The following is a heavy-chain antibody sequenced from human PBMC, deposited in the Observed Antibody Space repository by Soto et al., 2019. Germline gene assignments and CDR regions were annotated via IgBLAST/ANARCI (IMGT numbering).Heavy chain of an antibody. Sequence: QVQLVESGGGVVQPGSSLRLSCTASGFTFGIYAMHWVRQAPGKGLEWVSIISFDGKNIDYARSVRGRFTISRDNSQNTLYLQMDSLRTEDTAVYYCARRDFYCRGRNCFSGDYAMDVWGQGTTVTVSS. D-gene: IGHD2-15*01. CDR3: ARRDFYCRGRNCFSGDYAMDV. J-gene: IGHJ6*02. V-gene: IGHV3-30*04. CDR1: GFTFGIYA. CDR2: ISFDGKNI.